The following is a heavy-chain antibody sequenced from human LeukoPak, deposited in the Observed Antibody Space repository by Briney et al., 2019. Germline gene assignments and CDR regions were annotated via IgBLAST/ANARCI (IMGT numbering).Heavy chain of an antibody. CDR3: AAGGLIQLWNY. Sequence: GASVKVSCKASGFTFTSSAVQWVRQARGQRLEWIGWIVVGSGNTNYAQKFQERVTITRDMSTSTAYMELSSLRSEGTAVYYCAAGGLIQLWNYWGQGTLVTVSS. D-gene: IGHD5-18*01. CDR2: IVVGSGNT. V-gene: IGHV1-58*01. J-gene: IGHJ4*02. CDR1: GFTFTSSA.